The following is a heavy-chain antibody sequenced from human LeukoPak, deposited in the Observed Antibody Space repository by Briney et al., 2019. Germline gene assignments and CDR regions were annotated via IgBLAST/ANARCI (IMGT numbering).Heavy chain of an antibody. CDR2: LYYSGST. D-gene: IGHD2-2*01. J-gene: IGHJ4*02. Sequence: SETLSLTCTVSGGSISSFYWSWIRQPPGKGLEWIGYLYYSGSTNYNPSLKSRVTISVDTSKNQFSLKLSSVTAADTAVYYCARQVVVPARLIDYWGQGTLVTVSS. CDR1: GGSISSFY. CDR3: ARQVVVPARLIDY. V-gene: IGHV4-59*08.